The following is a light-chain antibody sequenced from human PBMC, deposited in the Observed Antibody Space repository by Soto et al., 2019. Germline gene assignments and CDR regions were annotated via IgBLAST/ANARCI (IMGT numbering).Light chain of an antibody. V-gene: IGLV3-9*01. CDR3: QVWDSSPVV. Sequence: SYELTQPLSVSVALGQTARITCGGNNIGSKNVHWYQQKPGQAPVLVIYRDYSRPSGIPERFSGSNSGNTATLTISRAQAGDEADYYCQVWDSSPVVFGGGTKLTVL. J-gene: IGLJ2*01. CDR2: RDY. CDR1: NIGSKN.